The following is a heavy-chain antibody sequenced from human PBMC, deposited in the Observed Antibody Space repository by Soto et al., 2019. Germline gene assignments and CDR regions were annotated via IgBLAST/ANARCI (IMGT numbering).Heavy chain of an antibody. CDR1: GFTFSIYS. CDR2: ISSSSSYI. V-gene: IGHV3-21*01. D-gene: IGHD3-3*01. J-gene: IGHJ4*02. Sequence: GVSLRLSCAASGFTFSIYSMNWVRQAPVNGLEWVSSISSSSSYIYYADSVKGRFTISRDNAKNSLYLQMNSLRAEDTAVYYCARGPDFWSGYYYFDYWGQGTLVTVSS. CDR3: ARGPDFWSGYYYFDY.